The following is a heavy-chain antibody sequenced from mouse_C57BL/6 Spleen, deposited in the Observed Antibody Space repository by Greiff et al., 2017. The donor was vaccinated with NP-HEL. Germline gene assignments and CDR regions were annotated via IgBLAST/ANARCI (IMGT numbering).Heavy chain of an antibody. D-gene: IGHD2-3*01. CDR1: GYSITSGYY. J-gene: IGHJ4*01. Sequence: EVQLQESGPGLVKPSQSLSLTCSVTGYSITSGYYWNWIRQFPGNKLEWMGYISYDGSNNYNPYLKNRISITRDTSKNQFFLKLNSVTTADTATYYCARADGYSRAMDYWGQGTSVTVSS. V-gene: IGHV3-6*01. CDR2: ISYDGSN. CDR3: ARADGYSRAMDY.